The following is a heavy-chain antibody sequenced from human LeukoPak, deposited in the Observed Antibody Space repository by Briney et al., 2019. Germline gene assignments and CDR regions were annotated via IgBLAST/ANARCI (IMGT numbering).Heavy chain of an antibody. CDR3: ARRYSYGHFDY. CDR2: INPNSGNT. Sequence: ASVKVSCKASGYTFTGYYMHWVRQAPGQGLEWMGWINPNSGNTGYAQKFQGRVTITRNTSISTAYMELSSLRSEDTAVYYCARRYSYGHFDYWGQGTLVTVSS. V-gene: IGHV1-8*03. J-gene: IGHJ4*02. CDR1: GYTFTGYY. D-gene: IGHD5-18*01.